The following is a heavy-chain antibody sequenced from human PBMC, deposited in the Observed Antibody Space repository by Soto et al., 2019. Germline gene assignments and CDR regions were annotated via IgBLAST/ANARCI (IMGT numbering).Heavy chain of an antibody. CDR2: IYHSGST. Sequence: LRETLPLTCAVSGGSISSSNWWSWVRQPPGKGLEWIGEIYHSGSTNYNPSLKSRVTISVDKSKNQFSLKLSSVTAADTAVYYCARSITGTTVAFDIWGQGTMVTVSS. D-gene: IGHD1-7*01. J-gene: IGHJ3*02. CDR3: ARSITGTTVAFDI. V-gene: IGHV4-4*02. CDR1: GGSISSSNW.